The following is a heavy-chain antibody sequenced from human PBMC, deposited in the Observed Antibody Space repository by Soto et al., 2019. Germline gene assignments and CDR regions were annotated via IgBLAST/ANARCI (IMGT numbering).Heavy chain of an antibody. CDR3: ARDPSYYGMDV. CDR2: INAGNGNT. J-gene: IGHJ6*02. CDR1: GYTFTSYA. Sequence: ASVKVSCKASGYTFTSYAMHWGRQAPGQRLEWMGWINAGNGNTKYPQKFQGRVTITRDTSASTAYMELSSLRSEDTAVYYCARDPSYYGMDVWGQGTTVTVSS. V-gene: IGHV1-3*01.